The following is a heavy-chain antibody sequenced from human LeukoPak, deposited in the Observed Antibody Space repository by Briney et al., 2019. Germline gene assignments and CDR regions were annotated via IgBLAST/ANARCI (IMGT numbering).Heavy chain of an antibody. J-gene: IGHJ4*02. CDR2: IRYGGTNK. V-gene: IGHV3-30*02. Sequence: PGRSLRLSCAASGFTFSSYGMHWVRQTPGKVVDLVAFIRYGGTNKHYADSVKGRFTISRDNSKNTLYLQMNSLRPEDTAVYYCAREDYDILTGYYRHFDYWGQGTLVTVSS. CDR3: AREDYDILTGYYRHFDY. D-gene: IGHD3-9*01. CDR1: GFTFSSYG.